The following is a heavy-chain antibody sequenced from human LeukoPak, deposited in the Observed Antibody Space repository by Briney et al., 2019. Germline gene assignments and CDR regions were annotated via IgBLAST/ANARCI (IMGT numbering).Heavy chain of an antibody. CDR3: ARSIRDIVVGGVGNWFDP. Sequence: SQTLSLTRTVSGASISSGGYYWSWIRQHPGKGLEWIAYIYNSGSTFYNPSLKSRVSITVDTSKNQFSLRLTFVTAADTAVYFCARSIRDIVVGGVGNWFDPWGQGTLVTVSS. J-gene: IGHJ5*02. V-gene: IGHV4-31*03. D-gene: IGHD2-15*01. CDR1: GASISSGGYY. CDR2: IYNSGST.